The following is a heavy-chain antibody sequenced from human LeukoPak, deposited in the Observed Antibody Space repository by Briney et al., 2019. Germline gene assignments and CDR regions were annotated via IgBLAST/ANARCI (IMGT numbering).Heavy chain of an antibody. CDR2: IYYSGST. V-gene: IGHV4-59*01. CDR1: DGFISSYY. CDR3: ARNRMATIVHDAYDI. J-gene: IGHJ3*02. D-gene: IGHD5-24*01. Sequence: SETLSLTCTVSDGFISSYYWSWIRQLPGKGLEWIGYIYYSGSTNYNPSLKSRVTISVDTSKNQFSLKLSSVTAADTAVYYCARNRMATIVHDAYDIWGQGTMVTVSS.